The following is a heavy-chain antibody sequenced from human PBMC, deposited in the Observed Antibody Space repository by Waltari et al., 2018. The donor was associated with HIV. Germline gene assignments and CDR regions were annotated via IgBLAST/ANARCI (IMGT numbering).Heavy chain of an antibody. CDR1: GFTFSDPP. Sequence: EVQLVESGGGLVQPGGSLTLPCAASGFTFSDPPMHWVRQASGKGLEWVGRIRSKANSYATAYAASVKGWFTISRDDSKNTAYLQMNSLKTEDTAVYYCTRFPYYDILTGYALWGQGTLVTVSS. CDR2: IRSKANSYAT. J-gene: IGHJ4*02. D-gene: IGHD3-9*01. CDR3: TRFPYYDILTGYAL. V-gene: IGHV3-73*02.